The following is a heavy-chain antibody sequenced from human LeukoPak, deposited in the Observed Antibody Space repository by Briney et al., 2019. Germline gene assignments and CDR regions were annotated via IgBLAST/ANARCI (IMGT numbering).Heavy chain of an antibody. CDR2: ISYDGSNK. V-gene: IGHV3-30*04. D-gene: IGHD3-16*02. CDR3: AKSRFGGVIVDFDY. J-gene: IGHJ4*02. CDR1: GFTFSSYA. Sequence: PGGSLRLSCAASGFTFSSYAMHWVRQAPGKGLEWVAVISYDGSNKYCADSVKGRFTISRDNSKNTLYLQMNSLRAEDTAVYYCAKSRFGGVIVDFDYWGQGTLVTVSS.